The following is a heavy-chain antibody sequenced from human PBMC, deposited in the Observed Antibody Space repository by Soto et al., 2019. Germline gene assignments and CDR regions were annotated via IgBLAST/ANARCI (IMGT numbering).Heavy chain of an antibody. CDR2: IHYSGTT. J-gene: IGHJ4*02. CDR3: AAGEASSRNLAPYYLDF. V-gene: IGHV4-59*01. D-gene: IGHD6-13*01. Sequence: PSETLSLTCTVPGGSMRNYFWTWIRQPPGKGLEWIGYIHYSGTTSFFPSYNPSLRSRVTTSEDSSKNQFSLKLLSVTTADTAVYFCAAGEASSRNLAPYYLDFWGQGTLATVSS. CDR1: GGSMRNYF.